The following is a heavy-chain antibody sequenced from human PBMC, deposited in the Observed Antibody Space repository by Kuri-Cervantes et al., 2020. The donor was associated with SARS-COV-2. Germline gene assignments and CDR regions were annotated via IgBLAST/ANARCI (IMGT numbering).Heavy chain of an antibody. V-gene: IGHV4-4*07. D-gene: IGHD3-10*01. J-gene: IGHJ4*02. CDR2: IYTSGST. CDR3: ARGGLWFGGRSFDD. CDR1: GGSISSYY. Sequence: SETLSLTCTVSGGSISSYYWSWIRQPAGKGLGWIGRIYTSGSTNYNPTLKSRVTMSVATSKNQFSLTLSSVTAADTAVYYCARGGLWFGGRSFDDWGQGTLVTVSS.